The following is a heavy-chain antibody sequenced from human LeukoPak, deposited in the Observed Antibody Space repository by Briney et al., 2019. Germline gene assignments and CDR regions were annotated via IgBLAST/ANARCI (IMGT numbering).Heavy chain of an antibody. V-gene: IGHV1-69*04. CDR2: IIPIFGIA. J-gene: IGHJ4*02. CDR3: AWRHDCGDYGGGGVDY. D-gene: IGHD4-17*01. CDR1: GGTFSSYA. Sequence: SVKVSCKASGGTFSSYAISWVRQAPGQGLEWMGRIIPIFGIANYAQKFQGRVTITADKSTSTAYMELSSLRSEDTAVYYCAWRHDCGDYGGGGVDYWGQGTLVTVSS.